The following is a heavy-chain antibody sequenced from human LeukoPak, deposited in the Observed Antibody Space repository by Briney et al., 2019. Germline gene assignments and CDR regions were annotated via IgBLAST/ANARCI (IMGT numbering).Heavy chain of an antibody. CDR1: GDSIGSGGNF. D-gene: IGHD5/OR15-5a*01. Sequence: TLSLTCTVSGDSIGSGGNFWTWLRQHPGKGLESIGYIYYTGTASYNPSLQSRVVMSVNTSTKQFSLMLSSVTAADTAVYFCAREGTHPVYDVWGPGILVTVSS. V-gene: IGHV4-31*03. CDR2: IYYTGTA. J-gene: IGHJ4*02. CDR3: AREGTHPVYDV.